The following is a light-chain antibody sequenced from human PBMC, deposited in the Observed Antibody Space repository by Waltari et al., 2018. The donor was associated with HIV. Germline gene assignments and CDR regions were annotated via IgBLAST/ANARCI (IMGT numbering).Light chain of an antibody. CDR2: EVT. V-gene: IGLV2-14*01. J-gene: IGLJ1*01. Sequence: QSALPQPASVSGSPGQSITISCTAPSSDVGGYNYVSWYQHHPGKAPKLILFEVTNLPSVVSNRFSGSKSGNTASLTISVLQADDEADYYCSSYRSTSTLGVFGTGTKVIVL. CDR3: SSYRSTSTLGV. CDR1: SSDVGGYNY.